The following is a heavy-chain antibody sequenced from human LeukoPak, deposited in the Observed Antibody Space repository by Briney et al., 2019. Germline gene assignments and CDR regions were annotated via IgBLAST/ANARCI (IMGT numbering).Heavy chain of an antibody. J-gene: IGHJ4*02. V-gene: IGHV1-46*01. CDR2: INPSSGST. D-gene: IGHD2-21*02. Sequence: ASVKVSCTASGYTFTSYYMHWVRQAPGQRLEGMGIINPSSGSTSYAQKFQGRVTMTRDTSTSTVYMQLSSLRAEDTAMYYCAIMDCGGDCYWGYWGQGTLVTVSS. CDR1: GYTFTSYY. CDR3: AIMDCGGDCYWGY.